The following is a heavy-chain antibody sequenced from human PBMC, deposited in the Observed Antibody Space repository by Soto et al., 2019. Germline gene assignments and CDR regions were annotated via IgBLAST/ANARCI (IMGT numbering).Heavy chain of an antibody. CDR2: ILHSGDII. Sequence: EVQLVEAGGGLVQPGGSLTLACAGSGFKFSSYEMHWVRQAPGKGLGWLSFILHSGDIIYYADSIKGRFTISRDNDKNLLYLHMNSLRVEETAIYYGATRLSVSYGPLFDQWGQGTLVTVSS. J-gene: IGHJ4*02. CDR1: GFKFSSYE. D-gene: IGHD5-18*01. V-gene: IGHV3-48*03. CDR3: ATRLSVSYGPLFDQ.